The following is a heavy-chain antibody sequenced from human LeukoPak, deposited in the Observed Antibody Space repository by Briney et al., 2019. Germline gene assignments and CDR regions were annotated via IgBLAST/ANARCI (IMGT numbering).Heavy chain of an antibody. CDR3: ARKGRGDSRGYPDAFDI. V-gene: IGHV3-66*01. CDR2: IYSGGST. CDR1: GFPFSSHG. J-gene: IGHJ3*02. D-gene: IGHD3-22*01. Sequence: PGGSLRLSCAGSGFPFSSHGMNWVRQAPGKGLEWVSVIYSGGSTYYADSVKGRFTISRDNSKNTLYLQMNSLRAEDTAVYHRARKGRGDSRGYPDAFDIWGQGTMVTVSS.